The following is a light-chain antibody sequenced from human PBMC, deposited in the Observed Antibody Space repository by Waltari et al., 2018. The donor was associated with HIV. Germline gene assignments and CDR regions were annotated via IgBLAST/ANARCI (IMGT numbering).Light chain of an antibody. V-gene: IGKV3-15*01. CDR2: GAS. CDR1: QSVSSS. CDR3: QQDSNWPLT. J-gene: IGKJ4*01. Sequence: EIVMAQSPATLSVSPGETATVSCRASQSVSSSLVWYQQKPGQAPKLLIYGASTRATGIAARFSGSGSGTDFTLTISSLQSEDFAVYYCQQDSNWPLTFGGGTKVEI.